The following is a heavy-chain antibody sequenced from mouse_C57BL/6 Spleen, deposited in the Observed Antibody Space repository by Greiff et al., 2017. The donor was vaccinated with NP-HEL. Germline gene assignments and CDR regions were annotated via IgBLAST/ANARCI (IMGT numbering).Heavy chain of an antibody. CDR3: ARDLGSNSFAY. Sequence: EVQVVESGGGLVKPGGSLKLSCAASGFTFSSYAMSWVRQTPEKRLEWVATISDGGSYTYYPDNVKGRFTISRDNAKNNLYLQMSHLKSEDTAMYYCARDLGSNSFAYWGQGTLVTVSA. V-gene: IGHV5-4*01. D-gene: IGHD2-5*01. CDR1: GFTFSSYA. J-gene: IGHJ3*01. CDR2: ISDGGSYT.